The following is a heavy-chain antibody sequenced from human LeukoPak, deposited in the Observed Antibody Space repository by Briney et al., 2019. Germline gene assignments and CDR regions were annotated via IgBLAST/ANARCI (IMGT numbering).Heavy chain of an antibody. CDR1: GGSISSDDYY. V-gene: IGHV4-30-4*01. CDR2: ISYSGNT. J-gene: IGHJ4*02. Sequence: SETLSLTCTVSGGSISSDDYYWSWIRQPPGKGLEWIGYISYSGNTYYNPSLKSRVTISVDTSKNQFSLKLSSVSVADTAVYYCARDRKYGSESLIRLDYWGQGTLVTVSS. CDR3: ARDRKYGSESLIRLDY. D-gene: IGHD3-10*01.